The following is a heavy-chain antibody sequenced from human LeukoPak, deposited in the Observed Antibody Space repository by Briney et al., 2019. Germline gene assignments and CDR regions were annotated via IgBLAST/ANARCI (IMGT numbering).Heavy chain of an antibody. J-gene: IGHJ3*02. CDR3: AKGPSETSRSTQYSYGFGFDI. Sequence: GGSLRLSCAASGFSFSGYGMHWVRQAPGKGLEWVTFIQNDGSNKYYTDSVKGRFTISRDNSKNTLYLQMNSLRAEDTAVYYCAKGPSETSRSTQYSYGFGFDIWGQGTMVTVSS. V-gene: IGHV3-30*02. CDR2: IQNDGSNK. D-gene: IGHD5-18*01. CDR1: GFSFSGYG.